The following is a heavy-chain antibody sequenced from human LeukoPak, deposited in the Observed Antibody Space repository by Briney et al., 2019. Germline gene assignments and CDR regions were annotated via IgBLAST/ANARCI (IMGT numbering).Heavy chain of an antibody. Sequence: HPGGSLRLSCAASGFTFGSYAMSWVRQAPGKGLEWVSYISGRGGSTFYADSVKGRFTISRDNSKNTLYLQMNSLRAEDTAVYYCAKPPTSGGSSYYYGMDVWGQGTTVTVSS. V-gene: IGHV3-23*01. CDR2: ISGRGGST. D-gene: IGHD6-13*01. CDR3: AKPPTSGGSSYYYGMDV. J-gene: IGHJ6*02. CDR1: GFTFGSYA.